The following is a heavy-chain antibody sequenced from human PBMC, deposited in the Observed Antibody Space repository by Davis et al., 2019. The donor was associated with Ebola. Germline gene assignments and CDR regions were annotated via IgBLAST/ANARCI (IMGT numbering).Heavy chain of an antibody. CDR3: ARAPNYDVLTGTSSYYFDY. Sequence: ASVQVSCKSSGYTFTSYALVWVRQAPGLGLEWMGWISGFNTNTNFAQKFQGRVTVSKDTSTNTAYMDLRSLTSGDTAIYYCARAPNYDVLTGTSSYYFDYWGQGTLVTVSS. J-gene: IGHJ4*02. D-gene: IGHD3-9*01. CDR2: ISGFNTNT. V-gene: IGHV1-18*04. CDR1: GYTFTSYA.